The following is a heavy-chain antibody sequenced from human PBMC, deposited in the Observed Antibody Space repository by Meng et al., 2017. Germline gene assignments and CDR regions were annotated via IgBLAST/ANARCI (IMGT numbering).Heavy chain of an antibody. CDR3: ARGVGAVGGFDY. J-gene: IGHJ4*02. CDR2: INPNSGGT. V-gene: IGHV1-2*06. D-gene: IGHD6-19*01. Sequence: ASVKVSCKASGYTFTGYYMHWVRQAPGQGLEWMGRINPNSGGTNYAQKFQGRVTMTRDTSISTAYMELSRLRSDDTAVYYCARGVGAVGGFDYWGQGTLVTVSS. CDR1: GYTFTGYY.